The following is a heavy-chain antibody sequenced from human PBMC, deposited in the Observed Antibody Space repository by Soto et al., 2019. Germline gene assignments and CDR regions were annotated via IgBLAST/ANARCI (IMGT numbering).Heavy chain of an antibody. CDR1: GGSISSYY. J-gene: IGHJ5*02. Sequence: QVQLQESGPGLVKPSETLSLTCTVSGGSISSYYWSWIRQPPGKGLEWIGYIYYSGSTNYNPSLKSRVTISVDTSKNPFSLKLSSVTAADTAVYYCARDSDGSGSYKGYNWFDPWGQGTLVTVSS. CDR2: IYYSGST. D-gene: IGHD3-10*01. V-gene: IGHV4-59*01. CDR3: ARDSDGSGSYKGYNWFDP.